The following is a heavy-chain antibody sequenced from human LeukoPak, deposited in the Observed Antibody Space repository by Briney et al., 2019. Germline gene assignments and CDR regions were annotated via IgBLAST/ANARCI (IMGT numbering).Heavy chain of an antibody. CDR1: GFTFSSYG. D-gene: IGHD3-10*01. CDR3: AKGITMVRGAIDY. V-gene: IGHV3-30*18. Sequence: GRSLRLSCAASGFTFSSYGMHWVRQAPGKGLEWVAVISYDGSNKYYADSVKGRFTISRDNSKNTLYLQMNSLRAEDTAVYYCAKGITMVRGAIDYWGQGTLVTVSS. J-gene: IGHJ4*02. CDR2: ISYDGSNK.